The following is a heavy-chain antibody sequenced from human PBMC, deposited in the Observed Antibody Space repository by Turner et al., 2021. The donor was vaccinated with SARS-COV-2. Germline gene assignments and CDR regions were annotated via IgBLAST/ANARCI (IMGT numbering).Heavy chain of an antibody. CDR3: ARGPRGYDFWSSYPNWFDP. CDR2: INPNSGGT. D-gene: IGHD3-3*01. CDR1: GYTFSGYY. V-gene: IGHV1-2*02. J-gene: IGHJ5*02. Sequence: QVQLVQSGAEVKKPGASVKVSCKASGYTFSGYYMHWVRQAPGQGLEWMGWINPNSGGTNYAQKFQGRVTMTSDTSISTAYMELSRLRSDDTAVYYCARGPRGYDFWSSYPNWFDPWGQGTLVTVSS.